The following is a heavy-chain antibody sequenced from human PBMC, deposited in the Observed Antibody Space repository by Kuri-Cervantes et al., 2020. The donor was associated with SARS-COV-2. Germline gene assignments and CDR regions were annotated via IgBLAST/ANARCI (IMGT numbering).Heavy chain of an antibody. J-gene: IGHJ4*02. D-gene: IGHD6-19*01. V-gene: IGHV3-48*01. CDR2: ISSSSSTI. Sequence: GESLKISCAASGFTFSSYSMNWVRQAPGKGLEWVSYISSSSSTIYYADSVKGRFTISRDNAKNSLYLQMNSLRAEDTAVYYCARASVSGYEQIAVAGTGVDYWGQGTLVTVSS. CDR3: ARASVSGYEQIAVAGTGVDY. CDR1: GFTFSSYS.